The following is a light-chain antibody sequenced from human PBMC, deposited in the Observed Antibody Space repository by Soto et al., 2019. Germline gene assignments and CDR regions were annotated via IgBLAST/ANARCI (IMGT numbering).Light chain of an antibody. Sequence: QSVLIQPPSASGTPGQRVTISCSGSSSNIGRNYVYWYQQLPGTAPKLLIYRNNHRPSGVPDRFSVSKSGTSASLAISGLRSEDEDDYYCAAWDDSLSVLYVFGTGTKSPS. V-gene: IGLV1-47*01. J-gene: IGLJ1*01. CDR3: AAWDDSLSVLYV. CDR2: RNN. CDR1: SSNIGRNY.